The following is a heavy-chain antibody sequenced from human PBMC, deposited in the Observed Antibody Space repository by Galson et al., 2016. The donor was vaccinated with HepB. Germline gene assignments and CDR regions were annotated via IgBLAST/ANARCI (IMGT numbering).Heavy chain of an antibody. CDR1: GYSFTTYN. CDR3: HGKDV. CDR2: MNPNSGDS. V-gene: IGHV1-8*01. D-gene: IGHD3-16*02. J-gene: IGHJ6*02. Sequence: SVKVSCKASGYSFTTYNINWVRQVRGQGLEWMGWMNPNSGDSGNAPQFQGRVTMTRDIVISTAYMELSSLTSEDTAVYYYHGKDVWGQGTTVAVAS.